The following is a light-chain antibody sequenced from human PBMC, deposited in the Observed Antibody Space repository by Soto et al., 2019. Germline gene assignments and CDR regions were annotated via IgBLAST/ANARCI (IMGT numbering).Light chain of an antibody. CDR1: SSDVGGYNY. Sequence: QSVLTQPASVSGSPGQSITISCTGTSSDVGGYNYVSWYQDHPGKAPKLMIYDVSNRPSGVSNRFSGSKSGNTASLTISVLQSEDEDDYYCSSYTTDSTYVFGTGTKVTVL. CDR3: SSYTTDSTYV. V-gene: IGLV2-14*03. J-gene: IGLJ1*01. CDR2: DVS.